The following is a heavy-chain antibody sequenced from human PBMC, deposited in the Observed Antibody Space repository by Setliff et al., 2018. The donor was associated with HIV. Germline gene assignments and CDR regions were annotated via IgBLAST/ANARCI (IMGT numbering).Heavy chain of an antibody. Sequence: PSETLSLTCAVSGYSISSGYYWGWIRQPPGKGLEWIGTISYTGSTYYDPSLKSRVTISLDTSKNQFSLKLSSVTAADTAVYYCARRPRIVGVRENAFDIWGQGTMVTVSS. CDR2: ISYTGST. J-gene: IGHJ3*02. V-gene: IGHV4-38-2*01. CDR3: ARRPRIVGVRENAFDI. CDR1: GYSISSGYY. D-gene: IGHD1-26*01.